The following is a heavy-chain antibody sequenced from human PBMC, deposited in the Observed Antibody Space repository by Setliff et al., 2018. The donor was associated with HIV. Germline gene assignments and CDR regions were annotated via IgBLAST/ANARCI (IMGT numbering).Heavy chain of an antibody. CDR1: GDTFDSYA. J-gene: IGHJ4*02. CDR2: IIPTVDTT. D-gene: IGHD3-10*01. V-gene: IGHV1-69*13. Sequence: ASVKVSCKASGDTFDSYAVSWVRQAPGQGLEWVGGIIPTVDTTNYAQKFQDRVTITADESMSIVYMELSSLRSEDTAVYYCSRDVGVPGRGNALEYWGQGIPVTVSS. CDR3: SRDVGVPGRGNALEY.